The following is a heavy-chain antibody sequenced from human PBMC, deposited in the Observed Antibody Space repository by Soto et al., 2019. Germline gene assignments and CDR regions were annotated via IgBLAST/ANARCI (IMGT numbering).Heavy chain of an antibody. D-gene: IGHD3-10*01. CDR3: ARYYYGSGSYYQGGMDV. CDR1: GGTFSSYA. CDR2: IIPILGTA. J-gene: IGHJ6*02. V-gene: IGHV1-69*06. Sequence: QVQLVQSGAEVKKPGSSVKVSCKASGGTFSSYAISWVRQAPGQGLEWMGGIIPILGTANYAQKFQGRVTITADKSTSTAYMELSSLRSEDTAVYYCARYYYGSGSYYQGGMDVWGQGTTVTVSS.